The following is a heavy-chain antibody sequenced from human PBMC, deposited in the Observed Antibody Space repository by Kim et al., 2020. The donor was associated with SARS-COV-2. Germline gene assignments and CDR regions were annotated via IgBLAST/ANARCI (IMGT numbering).Heavy chain of an antibody. V-gene: IGHV3-74*01. D-gene: IGHD3-16*01. Sequence: TIYPESVKGRLTISRDDAKHTLYLQMNRLRAEDTAMYFCARGGLRAAFDIWGPGTMVTVSS. J-gene: IGHJ3*02. CDR2: T. CDR3: ARGGLRAAFDI.